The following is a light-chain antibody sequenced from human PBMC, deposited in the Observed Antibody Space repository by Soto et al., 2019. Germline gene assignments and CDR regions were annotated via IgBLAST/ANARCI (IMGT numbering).Light chain of an antibody. J-gene: IGKJ3*01. CDR1: QSVSSSY. V-gene: IGKV3-20*01. CDR2: GAS. CDR3: QQYGSSLFT. Sequence: EIVLTQSPGTLSLSPGERATLSCRASQSVSSSYLAWYQQKPGQAPRLLIYGASSRATGIPDRFSGSGSGTDFTXTISRLEPEDFAVYYCQQYGSSLFTXGP.